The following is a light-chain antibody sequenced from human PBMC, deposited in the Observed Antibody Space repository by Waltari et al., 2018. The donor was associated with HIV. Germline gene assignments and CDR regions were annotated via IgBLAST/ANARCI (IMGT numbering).Light chain of an antibody. CDR3: QSFETGTWV. CDR2: DNN. V-gene: IGLV6-57*04. J-gene: IGLJ3*02. CDR1: GGSIASNF. Sequence: NFMLTQPHSVSESTGKTVTISCTRSGGSIASNFVQWYQQRPGSAPTTVIYDNNKRPSGVPDRFSGSIDSSSNSASLTISGLKTEDEADYYCQSFETGTWVFGGGTKLTVL.